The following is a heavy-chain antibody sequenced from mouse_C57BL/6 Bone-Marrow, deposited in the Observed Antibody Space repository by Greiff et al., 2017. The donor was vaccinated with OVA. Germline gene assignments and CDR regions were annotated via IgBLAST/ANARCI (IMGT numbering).Heavy chain of an antibody. CDR2: INPGSGGT. V-gene: IGHV1-54*01. CDR1: GYAFTNYL. J-gene: IGHJ4*01. D-gene: IGHD2-2*01. Sequence: VQLKQSGAELVRPGTSVKVSCKASGYAFTNYLIEWVKQRPGQGLEWIGVINPGSGGTNYNEKFKGKATLTADKSSSTAYMQLSSLTSDDSAVYFCAREGGYPYAMDYWGQGTSVTVSS. CDR3: AREGGYPYAMDY.